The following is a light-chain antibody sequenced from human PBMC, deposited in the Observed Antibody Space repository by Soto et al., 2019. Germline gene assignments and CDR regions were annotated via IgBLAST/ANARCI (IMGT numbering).Light chain of an antibody. CDR1: QSVIRY. CDR2: DAS. CDR3: QQDFKLPFT. J-gene: IGKJ5*01. Sequence: EAGSSQSPATVSLSPGERATLSCRASQSVIRYLAWYQQRPGQAPRLLIYDASYRATGIPARFSGTGSGTDFTLTISSLQSEDFAVYFCQQDFKLPFTFGQGTRLEIK. V-gene: IGKV3-11*01.